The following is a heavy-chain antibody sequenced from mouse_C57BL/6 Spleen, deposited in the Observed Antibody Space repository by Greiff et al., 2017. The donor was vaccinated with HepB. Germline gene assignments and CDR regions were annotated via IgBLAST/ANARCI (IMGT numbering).Heavy chain of an antibody. J-gene: IGHJ2*01. Sequence: QVQLQQSGAELVRPGTSVKMSCKASGYTFTNYWIGWAKQRPGHGLEWIGDIYPGGGYTNYNEKFKGKVTLTADKSSSTTYMQFSSLTSEDSAIYYCATTVVAPFDYWGQGTTLTVSS. CDR3: ATTVVAPFDY. V-gene: IGHV1-63*01. CDR2: IYPGGGYT. CDR1: GYTFTNYW. D-gene: IGHD1-1*01.